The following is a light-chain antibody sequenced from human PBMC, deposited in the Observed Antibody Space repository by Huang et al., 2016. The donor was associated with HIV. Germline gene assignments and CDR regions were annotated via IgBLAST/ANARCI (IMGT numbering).Light chain of an antibody. CDR2: GAS. V-gene: IGKV3-15*01. CDR1: QSVSKN. CDR3: QHYNNWPYS. J-gene: IGKJ2*03. Sequence: EIVMTQSPAPLSVSPGERATLSCRASQSVSKNLAWYQQRPGQVPRLLIYGASTRASGIPARFSGSGSGTEFTLTISSLQSEDFAVYYCQHYNNWPYSFGQGTKLEI.